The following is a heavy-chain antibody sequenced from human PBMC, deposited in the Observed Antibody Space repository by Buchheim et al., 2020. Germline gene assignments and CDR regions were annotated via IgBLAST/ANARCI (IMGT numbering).Heavy chain of an antibody. V-gene: IGHV3-23*01. CDR1: GFTFSSYA. D-gene: IGHD1-26*01. CDR3: AKFTGATPYYYYYYGMDV. CDR2: ISGSGGST. Sequence: EVQLLESGGGLVQPGGSLRLSCAASGFTFSSYAMSWVRQAPGKGLEWVSAISGSGGSTYYADSVKGRFTISRDNSKNTLYFQMNSLRAEDTAVYYCAKFTGATPYYYYYYGMDVWGQGTT. J-gene: IGHJ6*02.